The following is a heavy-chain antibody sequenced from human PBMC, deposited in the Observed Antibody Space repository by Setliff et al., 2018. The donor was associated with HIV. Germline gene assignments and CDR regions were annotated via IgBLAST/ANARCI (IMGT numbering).Heavy chain of an antibody. D-gene: IGHD6-19*01. V-gene: IGHV4-39*01. CDR1: GGSISSSSYY. CDR3: ASGQWLEHAFDI. J-gene: IGHJ3*02. CDR2: VYSSGST. Sequence: SETLSLTCTVSGGSISSSSYYWGWIRQPPGKGLEWIGSVYSSGSTYYNPSLKSRVTVSVDTSKDQFSLRLSSVTVADTAVYYCASGQWLEHAFDIWGQGTVVTVSS.